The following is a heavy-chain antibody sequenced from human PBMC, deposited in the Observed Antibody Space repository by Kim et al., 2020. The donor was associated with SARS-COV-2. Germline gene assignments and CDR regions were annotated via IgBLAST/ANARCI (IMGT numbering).Heavy chain of an antibody. V-gene: IGHV3-48*03. J-gene: IGHJ4*02. CDR3: AREGYSSSSDY. D-gene: IGHD6-6*01. CDR2: I. Sequence: IYYADSVKGRFTISRDNAKNSLYLQMNSLRAEDTAGYYCAREGYSSSSDYWGQGTLVTVSS.